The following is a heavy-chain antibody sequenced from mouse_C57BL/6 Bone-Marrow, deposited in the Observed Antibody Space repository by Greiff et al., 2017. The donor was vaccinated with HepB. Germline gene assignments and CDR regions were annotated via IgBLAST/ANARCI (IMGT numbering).Heavy chain of an antibody. CDR1: GFTFSSYG. CDR2: ISSGGSYT. Sequence: EVKLVESGGDLVKPGGSLKLSCAASGFTFSSYGMSWVRQTPDKRLEWVATISSGGSYTYYPDSVKGRFTISRDNAKNTLYLQMSSLKSEDTAMYYCARQNDGYYVGTLAYWGQGTLVTVSA. CDR3: ARQNDGYYVGTLAY. J-gene: IGHJ3*01. D-gene: IGHD2-3*01. V-gene: IGHV5-6*01.